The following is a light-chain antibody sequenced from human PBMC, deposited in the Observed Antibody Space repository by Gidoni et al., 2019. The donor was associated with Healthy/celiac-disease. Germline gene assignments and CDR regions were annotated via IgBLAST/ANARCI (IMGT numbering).Light chain of an antibody. CDR1: QSVSSY. CDR3: QQRSNWFT. J-gene: IGKJ4*01. V-gene: IGKV3-11*01. Sequence: EIVLTQSPATLSWSPGERATLSCRTSQSVSSYLAWYQQKPGQAPRLLIYDASTRATGIPARFSGSGSGSDFTLTISSLELEDFAVYYCQQRSNWFTFGGGTKVEIK. CDR2: DAS.